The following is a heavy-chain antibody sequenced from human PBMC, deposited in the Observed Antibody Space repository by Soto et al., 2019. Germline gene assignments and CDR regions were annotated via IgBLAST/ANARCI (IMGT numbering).Heavy chain of an antibody. CDR2: MNPNSGNT. D-gene: IGHD5-18*01. J-gene: IGHJ4*02. CDR1: GYTFTSYD. V-gene: IGHV1-8*01. Sequence: ASVKVSCKASGYTFTSYDINWVRQATGQGLEWMGWMNPNSGNTHYAQKFQGRVTMTRNTSISTAYMELSSLRSEDTAVYFCASGYSYGLKDGWGQGTLVTVVS. CDR3: ASGYSYGLKDG.